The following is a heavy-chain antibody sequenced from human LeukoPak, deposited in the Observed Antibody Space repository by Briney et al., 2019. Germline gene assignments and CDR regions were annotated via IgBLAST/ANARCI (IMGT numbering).Heavy chain of an antibody. Sequence: GGSMRLSCAASGFILSNHAMSWVRQAPGKGLQWIAVSSGSGRTIEYEDSVKGRFTISRDNSKNTLSLQMNSLRVEDTAIYYCTKNVMVKRYIYYWGQGTVVTVSS. V-gene: IGHV3-23*01. CDR3: TKNVMVKRYIYY. CDR1: GFILSNHA. J-gene: IGHJ4*02. CDR2: SSGSGRTI. D-gene: IGHD5-18*01.